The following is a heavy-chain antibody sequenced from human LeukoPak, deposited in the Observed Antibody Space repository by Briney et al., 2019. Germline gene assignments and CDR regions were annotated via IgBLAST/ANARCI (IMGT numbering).Heavy chain of an antibody. D-gene: IGHD2-21*02. CDR1: GFTFSGYE. V-gene: IGHV3-48*03. CDR3: ARSGCGGDCGVYYFDY. J-gene: IGHJ4*02. Sequence: PGGSLRLSCATSGFTFSGYEMNWVRQAPGKGLEWVSYISRSGSTIYYTDSLKGRFTISRDNAKNSLYLQMNSLRAEDTAVYYCARSGCGGDCGVYYFDYWGQGTLVTVSS. CDR2: ISRSGSTI.